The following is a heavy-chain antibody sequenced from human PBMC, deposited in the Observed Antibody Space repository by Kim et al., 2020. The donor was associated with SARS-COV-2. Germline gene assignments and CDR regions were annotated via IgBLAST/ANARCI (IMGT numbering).Heavy chain of an antibody. J-gene: IGHJ6*02. V-gene: IGHV3-73*01. Sequence: GGSLRLSCASSGFTFSGFAMHWVRQASGKGLEWVGRIRSKANSYATEYAASVKGRFTFSRDDSKNTAYLQMISLKTEDTAVYYCTTILDSTAVWGQGTTVTVSS. CDR1: GFTFSGFA. D-gene: IGHD3-22*01. CDR2: IRSKANSYAT. CDR3: TTILDSTAV.